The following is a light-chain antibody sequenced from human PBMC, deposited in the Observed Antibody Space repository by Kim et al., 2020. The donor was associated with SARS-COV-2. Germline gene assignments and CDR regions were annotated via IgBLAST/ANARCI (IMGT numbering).Light chain of an antibody. V-gene: IGKV3-15*01. CDR1: QSASSN. J-gene: IGKJ1*01. CDR2: GAS. CDR3: QQYNNWPPWT. Sequence: SPGERDLLSSRSSQSASSNLASYQQKPCQAPRLLIYGASTRATGIPARFSGSGSGTEFTRTISSLQSEDFAVYYCQQYNNWPPWTFGQGTKVEIK.